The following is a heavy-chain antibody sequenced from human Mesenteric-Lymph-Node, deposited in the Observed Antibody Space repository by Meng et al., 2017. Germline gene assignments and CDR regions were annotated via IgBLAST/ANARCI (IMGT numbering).Heavy chain of an antibody. D-gene: IGHD3-10*01. CDR2: IYYSGST. CDR1: GGAVTSSGVY. V-gene: IGHV4-39*07. Sequence: ESGPGLVKPSDTLPHPRAVSGGAVTSSGVYWGLIRQPPGKGLEWIGSIYYSGSTYYTPSLKSRVTISVDTSKNQFSLKLSSVTAADTAVYYCARASYGSGSPLGESWFDPWGQGTLVTVSS. J-gene: IGHJ5*02. CDR3: ARASYGSGSPLGESWFDP.